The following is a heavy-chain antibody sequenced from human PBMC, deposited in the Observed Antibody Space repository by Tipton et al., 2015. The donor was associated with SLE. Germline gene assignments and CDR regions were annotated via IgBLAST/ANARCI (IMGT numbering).Heavy chain of an antibody. CDR3: ASGGFGELLPFDY. V-gene: IGHV1-46*01. D-gene: IGHD3-10*01. Sequence: QLVQSGAEVKKPGASVKVSCKASGYTFTDYDISWVRQAPGQGLEWMGIINPSGGSTSYAQKFQGRVTMTRDTSTSTVYMELSSLRSEDTAVYYCASGGFGELLPFDYWGQGTLVTVSS. CDR1: GYTFTDYD. CDR2: INPSGGST. J-gene: IGHJ4*02.